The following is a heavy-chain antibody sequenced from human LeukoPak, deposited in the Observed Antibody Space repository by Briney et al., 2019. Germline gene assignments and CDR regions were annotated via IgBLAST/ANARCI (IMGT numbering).Heavy chain of an antibody. CDR1: GGSISSYY. V-gene: IGHV4-59*08. J-gene: IGHJ6*02. D-gene: IGHD3-10*01. CDR3: ARAEFYGGSESYYTPYYYYYGMDV. Sequence: PSETLSLTCTVSGGSISSYYWSWIRQPPGKGLEWIGYIYYSGSTNYNPSLKSRVTISVDTSKNQFSLKLSSVTAADTAVYYCARAEFYGGSESYYTPYYYYYGMDVWGQGTTVTVSS. CDR2: IYYSGST.